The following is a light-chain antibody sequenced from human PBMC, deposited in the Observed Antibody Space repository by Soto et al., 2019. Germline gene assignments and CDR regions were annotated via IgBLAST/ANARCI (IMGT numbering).Light chain of an antibody. CDR1: QAIDSW. CDR2: TGS. J-gene: IGKJ1*01. CDR3: QQTLSFPPT. Sequence: DIQMPQSPSSVSASVGDRVTITCRASQAIDSWLAWYQQKPGEAPKLLIFTGSLLHSGVPPRFSGSGSVTDFTLTISSLQPEDFATYYCQQTLSFPPTFGQGTKV. V-gene: IGKV1-12*01.